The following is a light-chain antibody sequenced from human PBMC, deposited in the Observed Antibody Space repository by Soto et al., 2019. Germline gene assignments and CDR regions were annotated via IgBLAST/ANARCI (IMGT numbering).Light chain of an antibody. CDR2: KAS. CDR1: QSISSW. Sequence: DIQMTQSPSTLSASVGDRVTITCRASQSISSWLAWYQQKPGKAPNLLIYKASSLESGVPSRFSGSGSGTEFTLTISSRQPDDFATYYCQQYNSYPYTFGQGTKLEIK. V-gene: IGKV1-5*03. CDR3: QQYNSYPYT. J-gene: IGKJ2*01.